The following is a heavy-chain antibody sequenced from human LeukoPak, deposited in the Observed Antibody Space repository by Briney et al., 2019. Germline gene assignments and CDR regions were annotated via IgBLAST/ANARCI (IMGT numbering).Heavy chain of an antibody. CDR3: ARSFLGDWYFDL. D-gene: IGHD1-26*01. J-gene: IGHJ2*01. Sequence: SQTLSLTCTVSGGSISSGANYWSWIRQHPEKGLECIGYIYYSGSTYYNPSLKSRVTISVDTSQNQFSLRLRSVTAADTAVYYCARSFLGDWYFDLWGRGTLVTVSS. CDR1: GGSISSGANY. V-gene: IGHV4-31*03. CDR2: IYYSGST.